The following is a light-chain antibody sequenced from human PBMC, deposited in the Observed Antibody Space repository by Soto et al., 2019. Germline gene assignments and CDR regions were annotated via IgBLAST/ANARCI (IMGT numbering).Light chain of an antibody. CDR3: QQYGSTPLT. Sequence: EIVLTQSPDTLSLSPGERATLSCRASQSVRSNYLAWYQQKPGQAPRFLIYDASSTATGIPDRFSGSVSGTDFNLTISRLEPEDFAVYYCQQYGSTPLTCGGGTKVDIK. J-gene: IGKJ4*01. CDR1: QSVRSNY. V-gene: IGKV3-20*01. CDR2: DAS.